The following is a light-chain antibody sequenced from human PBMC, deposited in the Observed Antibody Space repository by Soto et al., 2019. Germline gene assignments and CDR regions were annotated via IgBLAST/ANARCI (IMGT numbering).Light chain of an antibody. CDR2: GAS. V-gene: IGKV3-20*01. CDR1: QSVSSSY. J-gene: IGKJ2*01. Sequence: ELVLTQSPGTLSLSPGERATLSCRASQSVSSSYLAWYQQKPGQAPRLLIYGASNRATGIPDRFSGSGSGTDVTLTISRVEPEDFAVYFCQQYGRSPPFTFGQGTKVEIK. CDR3: QQYGRSPPFT.